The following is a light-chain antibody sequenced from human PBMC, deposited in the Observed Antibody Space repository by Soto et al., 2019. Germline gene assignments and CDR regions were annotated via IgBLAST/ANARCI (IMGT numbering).Light chain of an antibody. CDR1: QSISSSY. CDR2: GAS. Sequence: EVVLTQSPGTLSLSPGDRATLSCRASQSISSSYLAWYQQKPGQAPRLLIYGASSRATGIPDRISGSGSGTDFTLTISRLEPEDFAMYYCQQYGSSPFIFGPGTKVDIK. CDR3: QQYGSSPFI. J-gene: IGKJ3*01. V-gene: IGKV3-20*01.